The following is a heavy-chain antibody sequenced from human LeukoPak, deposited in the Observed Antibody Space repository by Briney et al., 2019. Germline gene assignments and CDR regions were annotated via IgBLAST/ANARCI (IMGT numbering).Heavy chain of an antibody. CDR1: GGSFSGYY. Sequence: SETLSLTCAVYGGSFSGYYWRWIRQPPGKELEWIGEINHSGSTNYNPSLKSRVTISLDTPKNQFSLKLSSLTAADTAVYYCARSMVLIAAAGKGFDYWGQGTLVTVSS. V-gene: IGHV4-34*01. J-gene: IGHJ4*02. CDR3: ARSMVLIAAAGKGFDY. CDR2: INHSGST. D-gene: IGHD6-13*01.